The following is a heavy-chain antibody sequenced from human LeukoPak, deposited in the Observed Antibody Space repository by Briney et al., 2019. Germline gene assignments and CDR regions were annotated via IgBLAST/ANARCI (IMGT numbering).Heavy chain of an antibody. J-gene: IGHJ4*02. CDR1: GGSISSSSYY. CDR2: IYYSGST. Sequence: SETLSPTCTVSGGSISSSSYYWGWIRQPPGKGLEWIGSIYYSGSTYYNPSLKSRVTISVDTSKNQFSLKLSSVTAADTAVYYCARQLPHGGDTGYWGQGTLVTVSS. CDR3: ARQLPHGGDTGY. V-gene: IGHV4-39*01. D-gene: IGHD4-23*01.